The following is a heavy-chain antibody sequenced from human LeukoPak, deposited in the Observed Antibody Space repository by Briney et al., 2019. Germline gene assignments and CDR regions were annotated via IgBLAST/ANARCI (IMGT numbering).Heavy chain of an antibody. D-gene: IGHD6-13*01. CDR3: ARYYRVIAAAGDYFDY. CDR2: IYYSGST. V-gene: IGHV4-59*08. J-gene: IGHJ4*02. CDR1: GGSFSGYY. Sequence: SETLSLTCAVYGGSFSGYYWSWTRQPPGKGLEWIGYIYYSGSTNYNPSLKSRVTISVDTSKNQFSLKLSSVTAADTAVYYCARYYRVIAAAGDYFDYWGQGTLVTVSS.